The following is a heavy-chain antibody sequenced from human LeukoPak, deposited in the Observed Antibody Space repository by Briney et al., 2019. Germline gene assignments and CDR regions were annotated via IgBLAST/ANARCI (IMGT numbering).Heavy chain of an antibody. CDR1: GGSFSGYY. V-gene: IGHV4-34*01. CDR2: INHSGST. D-gene: IGHD2-15*01. J-gene: IGHJ4*02. Sequence: SETLSLTCAVYGGSFSGYYWSWIRQPPGKGLEWIGEINHSGSTNYNPSLKSRVTISVDTSKNQFSLKLSSVTAADTAVYYCARHPMGGPTYYFDYWGQGTLVTVSS. CDR3: ARHPMGGPTYYFDY.